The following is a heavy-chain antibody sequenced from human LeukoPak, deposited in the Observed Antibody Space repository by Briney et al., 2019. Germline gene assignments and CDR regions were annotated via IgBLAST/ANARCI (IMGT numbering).Heavy chain of an antibody. CDR2: IYQSGSA. V-gene: IGHV4-30-2*01. J-gene: IGHJ4*02. CDR3: ARGHLPDYYFGSGSYHPTYFFDF. Sequence: SETLSLTCGVSGASVSSIGYSWSWIRQPPGRGLEWIGYIYQSGSASYNPSLQSRVTISIDKSKNQFSLNLNSVTAADTAVYYCARGHLPDYYFGSGSYHPTYFFDFWGQGTLVTVSS. D-gene: IGHD3-10*01. CDR1: GASVSSIGYS.